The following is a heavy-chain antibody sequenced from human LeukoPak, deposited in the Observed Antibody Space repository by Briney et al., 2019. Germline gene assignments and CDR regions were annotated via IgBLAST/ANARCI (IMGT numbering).Heavy chain of an antibody. V-gene: IGHV3-23*01. CDR3: AKDSHSGTYFDS. Sequence: GGSLRLSCGVSGITLSNYGMSWVRQAPGKGLEWVAGISDSGGRTNYADSVKGRFTISRDSPKNTLYLQMNSLRAEDTAVYYCAKDSHSGTYFDSWGRGTLVTVSS. CDR1: GITLSNYG. J-gene: IGHJ4*02. D-gene: IGHD1-26*01. CDR2: ISDSGGRT.